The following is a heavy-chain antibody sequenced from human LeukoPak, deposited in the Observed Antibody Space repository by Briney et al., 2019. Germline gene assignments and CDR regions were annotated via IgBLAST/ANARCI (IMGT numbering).Heavy chain of an antibody. D-gene: IGHD4-17*01. CDR1: GFTFSTYA. J-gene: IGHJ3*01. CDR2: INAGGGET. V-gene: IGHV3-23*01. CDR3: GRDPNGDYFGAFEF. Sequence: GGSLRLSCAASGFTFSTYAMTWVRQAAEKGLEWVSIINAGGGETYYADSVKGRFTISRDNSKNTLYLQMNSLRVEDTAVYHCGRDPNGDYFGAFEFWGQETLVTVSA.